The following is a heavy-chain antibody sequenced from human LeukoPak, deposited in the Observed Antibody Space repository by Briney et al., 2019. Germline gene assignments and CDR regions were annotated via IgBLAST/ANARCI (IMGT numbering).Heavy chain of an antibody. CDR2: INYNGAIT. V-gene: IGHV3-20*04. D-gene: IGHD3-3*02. CDR3: ARDRLGPSFSVSHFDL. J-gene: IGHJ4*02. CDR1: GFTFVDYG. Sequence: GGSLRLSCATSGFTFVDYGLSWVRRAPGKGLEWLCAINYNGAITDYADSVKGRFTISRDNANNSLYLRMDSLRAEDTALYYCARDRLGPSFSVSHFDLWGQGTLVTVSS.